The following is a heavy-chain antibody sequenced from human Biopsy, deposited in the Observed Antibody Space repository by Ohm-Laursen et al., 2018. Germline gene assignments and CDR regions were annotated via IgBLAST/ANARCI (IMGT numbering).Heavy chain of an antibody. CDR1: GFNYNIYG. V-gene: IGHV3-30*18. J-gene: IGHJ4*02. D-gene: IGHD1-26*01. Sequence: RSLRLSCAASGFNYNIYGMHWVRQAPGRGLEWVAAVSSDGKNKHYADSVQGRFTISRDNSKNTVDLQMNSLRAEDTAVYYCAKGLYSGSYYYDSWGQGTLVTVSS. CDR2: VSSDGKNK. CDR3: AKGLYSGSYYYDS.